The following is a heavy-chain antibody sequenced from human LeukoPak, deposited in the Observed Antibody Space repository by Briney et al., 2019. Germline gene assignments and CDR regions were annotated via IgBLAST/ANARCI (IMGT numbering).Heavy chain of an antibody. V-gene: IGHV1-2*02. J-gene: IGHJ4*02. Sequence: GASVKVSCKASGYTFTGYYMHWARQAPGQGLEWMGWINPNSGGTNYAQKFQGRVTMTRDTSISTAYMELSRLRSDDTAVYYCAREGTSSGWYQSDSSDYWGQGTLVTVSS. CDR1: GYTFTGYY. CDR3: AREGTSSGWYQSDSSDY. CDR2: INPNSGGT. D-gene: IGHD6-19*01.